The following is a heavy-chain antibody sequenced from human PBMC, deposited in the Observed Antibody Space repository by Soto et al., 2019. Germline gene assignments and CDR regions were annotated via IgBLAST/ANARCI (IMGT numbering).Heavy chain of an antibody. Sequence: TSETLSLTCTVSGGSISSGGYYWSWIRQHPGKGLEWIGYIYYSGSTYYNPSLKSRVTISVDTSKNQFSLKLSSVTAADTAVYYCASGIYNGDDGDYYYGMDVWGQGNTVTV. D-gene: IGHD4-17*01. CDR2: IYYSGST. J-gene: IGHJ6*02. CDR1: GGSISSGGYY. V-gene: IGHV4-31*03. CDR3: ASGIYNGDDGDYYYGMDV.